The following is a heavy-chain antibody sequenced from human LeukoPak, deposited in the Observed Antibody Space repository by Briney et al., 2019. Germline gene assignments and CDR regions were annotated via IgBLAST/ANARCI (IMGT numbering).Heavy chain of an antibody. Sequence: PGGSLRLSCAASGLTVSSNYMSWVRQAPGKGVEWVSVIYSDDSTYYADSVRGRFTISRDNSKNTLYLQMNSLRAEDTAVYYCARDGRVGATRLNIWGQGTMVTVSS. CDR2: IYSDDST. V-gene: IGHV3-66*02. J-gene: IGHJ3*02. CDR1: GLTVSSNY. CDR3: ARDGRVGATRLNI. D-gene: IGHD1-26*01.